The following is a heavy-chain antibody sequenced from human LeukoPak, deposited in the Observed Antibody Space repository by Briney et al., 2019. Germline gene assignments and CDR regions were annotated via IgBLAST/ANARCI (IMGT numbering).Heavy chain of an antibody. V-gene: IGHV3-7*01. CDR2: IKQDGSEK. CDR3: ARESGRYDSPPDY. CDR1: GFTFSSYW. D-gene: IGHD3-22*01. J-gene: IGHJ4*02. Sequence: GGSLRLSCAASGFTFSSYWMSWVRQAPGKGLEWVANIKQDGSEKYYVDSVKGRFTISRDNAKNSLYLQMNSLRAEGTAVYYCARESGRYDSPPDYWGQGTLVTVSS.